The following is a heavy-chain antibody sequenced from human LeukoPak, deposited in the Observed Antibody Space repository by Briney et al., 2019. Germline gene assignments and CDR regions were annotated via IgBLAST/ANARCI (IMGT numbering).Heavy chain of an antibody. CDR3: ARDSQLGLDLRGYYYYGMDV. J-gene: IGHJ6*02. CDR1: GYSIGSSYW. Sequence: SETLSLTCAVSGYSIGSSYWWGWIRQPPGKGLEWIGYIYYTGSTNYNPSLKSRVTISVDTSKNQFSLKLSSVTAADTAVYYCARDSQLGLDLRGYYYYGMDVWGQGTTVTVSS. CDR2: IYYTGST. V-gene: IGHV4-28*03. D-gene: IGHD7-27*01.